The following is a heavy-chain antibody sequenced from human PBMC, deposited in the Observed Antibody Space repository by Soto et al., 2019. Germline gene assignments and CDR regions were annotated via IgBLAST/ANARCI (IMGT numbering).Heavy chain of an antibody. Sequence: SCAXSGFTFSNAWMSWVRQAPGKGLEWVGRIKSKTDGGTTDYAAPVKGRFTISRDDSKNTLYLQMNSLKTEDTAVYYCTTVDTAMLDAFDIWGQGTMVTVSS. CDR2: IKSKTDGGTT. J-gene: IGHJ3*02. D-gene: IGHD5-18*01. V-gene: IGHV3-15*01. CDR3: TTVDTAMLDAFDI. CDR1: GFTFSNAW.